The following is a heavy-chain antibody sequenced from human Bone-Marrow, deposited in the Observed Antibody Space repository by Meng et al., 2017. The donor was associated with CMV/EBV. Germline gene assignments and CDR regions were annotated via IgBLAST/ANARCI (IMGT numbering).Heavy chain of an antibody. CDR2: IYYSGST. CDR3: ARGHEHYGMDV. Sequence: SETLSLTCTVSGGSISSSSYYWGWIRQPPGKGLEWIGSIYYSGSTYYNPSLKSRVTISVDTSKNQFSLKLSSVTAADTAVYYCARGHEHYGMDVWGQGTTVTVSS. V-gene: IGHV4-39*07. CDR1: GGSISSSSYY. J-gene: IGHJ6*02.